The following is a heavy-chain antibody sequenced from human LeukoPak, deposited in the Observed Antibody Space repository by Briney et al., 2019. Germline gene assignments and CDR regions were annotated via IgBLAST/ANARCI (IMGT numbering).Heavy chain of an antibody. V-gene: IGHV1-18*01. CDR1: GYTFTSYG. D-gene: IGHD4-17*01. CDR3: ARDIPMTTVVTTDFYFDY. CDR2: ISAYNGNT. Sequence: ASVKVSCKASGYTFTSYGISWVRQAPGQGLEWMGWISAYNGNTNYAQKLQGRVTMTTDTPTSTAYMELRSLRSDDTAVYYCARDIPMTTVVTTDFYFDYWGQGTLVTVSS. J-gene: IGHJ4*02.